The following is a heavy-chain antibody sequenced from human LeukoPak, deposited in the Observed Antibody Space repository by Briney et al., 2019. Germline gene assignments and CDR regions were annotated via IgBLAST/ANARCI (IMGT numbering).Heavy chain of an antibody. J-gene: IGHJ6*02. Sequence: PGGSLRLSCAASGFTFDDYGMHWVRQAPGKGLEWVSLISGGGGSTYYADSVKRRFTISRDNSKNTLYLQMNSLRTEDTVLYYCAKNVRCDSSGYYYYYYYGMDVWGQGTTATVSS. D-gene: IGHD3-22*01. V-gene: IGHV3-43*02. CDR2: ISGGGGST. CDR3: AKNVRCDSSGYYYYYYYGMDV. CDR1: GFTFDDYG.